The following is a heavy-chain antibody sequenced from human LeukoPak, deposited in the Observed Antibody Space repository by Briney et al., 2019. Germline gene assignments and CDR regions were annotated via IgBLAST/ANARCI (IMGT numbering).Heavy chain of an antibody. CDR3: ARDFYRAVAGISLGPFDY. CDR2: IWYDGSNK. J-gene: IGHJ4*02. V-gene: IGHV3-33*01. CDR1: GFTFSSYG. D-gene: IGHD6-19*01. Sequence: GGSLRLSCAASGFTFSSYGMHWVRQAPGKGLEWVSAIWYDGSNKYYADSVKGRFTISRDNSKNTLYLQMNSLRAEDTAVYYWARDFYRAVAGISLGPFDYCGEGTLVTGSS.